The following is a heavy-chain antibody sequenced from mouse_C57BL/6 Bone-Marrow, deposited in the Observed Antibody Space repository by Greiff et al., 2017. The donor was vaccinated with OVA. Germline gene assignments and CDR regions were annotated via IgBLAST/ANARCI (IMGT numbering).Heavy chain of an antibody. D-gene: IGHD4-1*01. Sequence: EVQLVESGGGLVQPGGSLSLSCAASGFTFTDYYMSWVRQPPGKALEWLGFIRNKANGYTTEYSASVKGRFTISRDNSQSILYRQMNALRAEDSATYYCARLTEYFDYWGQGTTLTVSS. CDR3: ARLTEYFDY. V-gene: IGHV7-3*01. CDR1: GFTFTDYY. J-gene: IGHJ2*01. CDR2: IRNKANGYTT.